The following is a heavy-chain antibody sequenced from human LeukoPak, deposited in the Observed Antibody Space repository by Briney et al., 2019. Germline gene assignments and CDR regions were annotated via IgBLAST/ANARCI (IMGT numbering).Heavy chain of an antibody. CDR2: MSYDGSNK. D-gene: IGHD4-17*01. V-gene: IGHV3-30*18. CDR1: GFTFSSYG. Sequence: GGSLRLSCAASGFTFSSYGMHWVRQAPGKGLEWVAVMSYDGSNKYYADSVKGRFTISRDNSKNTLYLQMNSLRAEDTAVYYCAKDLDGDYGDYHAYWGQGTLVTVSS. CDR3: AKDLDGDYGDYHAY. J-gene: IGHJ4*02.